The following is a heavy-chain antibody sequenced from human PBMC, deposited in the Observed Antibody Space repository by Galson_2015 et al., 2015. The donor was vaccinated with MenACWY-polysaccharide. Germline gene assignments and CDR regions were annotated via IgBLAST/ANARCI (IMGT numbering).Heavy chain of an antibody. V-gene: IGHV4-59*11. CDR2: INYSGST. CDR1: GASISSHH. CDR3: ARAIAVAGQRRDFDL. Sequence: SETLSLTCTVSGASISSHHWSWFRQPPGKGLEWVGYINYSGSTNHNPSLKSRVTMSVDTSKNQFSLNLTSVTDADTAVYYCARAIAVAGQRRDFDLWGRGTLVTVSS. J-gene: IGHJ2*01. D-gene: IGHD6-19*01.